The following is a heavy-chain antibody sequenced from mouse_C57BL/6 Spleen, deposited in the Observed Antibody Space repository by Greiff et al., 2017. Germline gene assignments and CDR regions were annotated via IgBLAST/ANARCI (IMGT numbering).Heavy chain of an antibody. J-gene: IGHJ1*03. Sequence: VQLQQPGTELVKPGASVKLSCKASGYTFTSYWMHWVKQRPGQGLEWIGNINPSNGGTNYNEKFKGKATLTVDKSSSTAYMQLSSLTSADSAVYYCARKDDGYYPYWYFDVWGTGTTVTVSS. CDR1: GYTFTSYW. V-gene: IGHV1-53*01. D-gene: IGHD2-3*01. CDR3: ARKDDGYYPYWYFDV. CDR2: INPSNGGT.